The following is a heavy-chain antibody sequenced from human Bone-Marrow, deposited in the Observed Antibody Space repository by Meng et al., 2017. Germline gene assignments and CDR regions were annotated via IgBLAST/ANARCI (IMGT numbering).Heavy chain of an antibody. CDR2: IIPIFGTA. V-gene: IGHV1-69*06. D-gene: IGHD3-22*01. J-gene: IGHJ3*01. CDR3: ASAPYDSIGYYPSLDAFDF. CDR1: GGTFSSYA. Sequence: SVKVSCKASGGTFSSYAISWVRQAPGQGLEWMGGIIPIFGTANYAQKFQGRVTITSDKSTSTAYMELSSLRSEGTAVYYCASAPYDSIGYYPSLDAFDFWGQGTMVTVSS.